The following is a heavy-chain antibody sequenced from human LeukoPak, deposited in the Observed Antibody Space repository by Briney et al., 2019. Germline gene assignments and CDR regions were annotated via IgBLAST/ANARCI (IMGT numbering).Heavy chain of an antibody. J-gene: IGHJ4*02. CDR3: ARASIAAAGYYFDY. CDR1: GFTVTTNY. D-gene: IGHD6-13*01. V-gene: IGHV3-53*01. CDR2: IYSGGST. Sequence: GGSLRLSCAASGFTVTTNYMSWVRQAPGKGLECISVIYSGGSTYYADSVKGRFTISRDNSKNTLYLQMNSLRAEDTAVYYCARASIAAAGYYFDYWGQGALVTVSS.